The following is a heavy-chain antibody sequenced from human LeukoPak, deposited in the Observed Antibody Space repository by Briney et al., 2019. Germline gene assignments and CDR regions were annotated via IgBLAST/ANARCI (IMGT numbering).Heavy chain of an antibody. CDR2: ISWNSGSI. V-gene: IGHV3-9*01. Sequence: PGRSLRLSCAASGFTFDDYAMHWVRQAPGKGLEWVSGISWNSGSIGYADSVKGRFTISRDNAKNSLYLQMNSLRAEDTALYYCAKVKDPYYYYYGMDVRGQGTTVTVSS. CDR3: AKVKDPYYYYYGMDV. J-gene: IGHJ6*02. CDR1: GFTFDDYA.